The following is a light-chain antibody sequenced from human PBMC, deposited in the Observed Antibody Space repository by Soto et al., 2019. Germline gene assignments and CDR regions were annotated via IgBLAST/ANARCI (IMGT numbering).Light chain of an antibody. CDR2: AAS. CDR1: QTIRTY. CDR3: QQSYSTLWT. Sequence: DIQMTQSPSSLSASVGDRVSITCRASQTIRTYLNWYQKKPGKAPKVLIYAASSLQSGVPSRFIGSGSGTDFTLTISSLQPEDVATYYCQQSYSTLWTFGQGTRVEIK. V-gene: IGKV1-39*01. J-gene: IGKJ1*01.